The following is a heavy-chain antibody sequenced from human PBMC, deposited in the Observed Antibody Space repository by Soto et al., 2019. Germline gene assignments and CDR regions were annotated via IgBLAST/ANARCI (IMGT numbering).Heavy chain of an antibody. Sequence: SVKVSCKASGGTFSSYTISWVRQAPGQGLEWMGRIIPILGIANCAQKFQGRVTITADKSTSTAYMELSSLRAEDTAVYYCARVKAVCSGGSCYWKVYYYYYYMDVWGKGTTVTVSS. J-gene: IGHJ6*03. CDR1: GGTFSSYT. CDR2: IIPILGIA. V-gene: IGHV1-69*02. D-gene: IGHD2-15*01. CDR3: ARVKAVCSGGSCYWKVYYYYYYMDV.